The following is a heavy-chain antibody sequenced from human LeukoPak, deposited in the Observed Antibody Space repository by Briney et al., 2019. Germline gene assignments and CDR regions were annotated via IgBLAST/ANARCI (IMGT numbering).Heavy chain of an antibody. J-gene: IGHJ5*02. Sequence: ASVKVSGKASGYTFTSYGISWVRQAPGQGLEWMGWISAYNGNTNYAQKLQGRVTITTDTSTRTAYLELRSLRSDDTAVHYCARHFPDIVVVPAAMFGTGWSDPWGQGTLVTVSS. CDR2: ISAYNGNT. D-gene: IGHD2-2*01. CDR3: ARHFPDIVVVPAAMFGTGWSDP. V-gene: IGHV1-18*01. CDR1: GYTFTSYG.